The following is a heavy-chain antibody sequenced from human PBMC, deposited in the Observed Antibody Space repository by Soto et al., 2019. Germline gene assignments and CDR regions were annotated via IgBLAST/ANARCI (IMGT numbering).Heavy chain of an antibody. Sequence: SETRSLTGRVSCDSVSSGDDYWRLILQPPGKGLEWIGHVYFSGSTNYIPSLKSRLTMSVDTAKNQFSLKLNSVTAADTAVYYCARIPVDTYMIYWSDPWGQGTQVTVSS. V-gene: IGHV4-61*08. D-gene: IGHD3-16*01. J-gene: IGHJ5*02. CDR1: CDSVSSGDDY. CDR3: ARIPVDTYMIYWSDP. CDR2: VYFSGST.